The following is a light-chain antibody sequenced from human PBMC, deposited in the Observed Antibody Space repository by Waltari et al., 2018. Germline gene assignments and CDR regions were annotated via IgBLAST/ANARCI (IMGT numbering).Light chain of an antibody. J-gene: IGKJ1*01. CDR2: SAS. CDR1: QTIKSF. Sequence: DIQMTQSPSSLSASVGDRVTITCRASQTIKSFLSWYQQKPGKAPKLLISSASTLQSGVPSRFSGSGSSTDFTLIISSLQPEDFATYYCQQSYDVLTWTFGQGTKVEMK. CDR3: QQSYDVLTWT. V-gene: IGKV1-39*01.